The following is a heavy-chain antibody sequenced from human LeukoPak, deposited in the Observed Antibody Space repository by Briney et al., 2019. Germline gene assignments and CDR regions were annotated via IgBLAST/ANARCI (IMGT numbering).Heavy chain of an antibody. CDR3: APEVWELQGASDI. CDR2: IYSGGST. V-gene: IGHV3-53*01. CDR1: GFTVSSNY. Sequence: GGSLRLSCAASGFTVSSNYMSWVRQAPGKGLEWVSVIYSGGSTYYADSVKGRFTISRDNSKNTLYLQMNSLRAEDTAVYYCAPEVWELQGASDIWGQGTMVTVSS. D-gene: IGHD1-26*01. J-gene: IGHJ3*02.